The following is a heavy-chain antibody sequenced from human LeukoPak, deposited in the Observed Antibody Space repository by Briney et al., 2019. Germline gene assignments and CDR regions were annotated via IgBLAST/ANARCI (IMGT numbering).Heavy chain of an antibody. D-gene: IGHD2-15*01. V-gene: IGHV1-8*01. CDR3: ARRGRCSGGSCYFRGNWFDP. CDR1: GYTFTSYD. J-gene: IGHJ5*02. Sequence: ASVKVSCKASGYTFTSYDINWVRQATGQGLEWMGWMNPNSGNTGYAQKFQGRVTMTRNTSISTAYMELSSLRSEDTAVYYCARRGRCSGGSCYFRGNWFDPRGQGTLVTVSS. CDR2: MNPNSGNT.